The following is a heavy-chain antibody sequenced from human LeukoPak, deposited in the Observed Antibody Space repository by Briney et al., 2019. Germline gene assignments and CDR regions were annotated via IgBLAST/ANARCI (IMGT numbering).Heavy chain of an antibody. D-gene: IGHD3-9*01. V-gene: IGHV4-34*01. CDR3: ARLELRYFDWLSTYYFDY. Sequence: SETLSLTCAVYGGSFSGYYWSWIRQPPGKGLEWIGAINHSGSTNYNPSLKSRVTISVDTSKNQFSLKLSSVTAADTAVYYCARLELRYFDWLSTYYFDYWGQGTLVTVSS. CDR2: INHSGST. J-gene: IGHJ4*02. CDR1: GGSFSGYY.